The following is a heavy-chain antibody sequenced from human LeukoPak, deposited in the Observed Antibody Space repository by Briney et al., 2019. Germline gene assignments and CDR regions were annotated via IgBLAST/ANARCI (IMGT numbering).Heavy chain of an antibody. J-gene: IGHJ4*02. CDR2: LNSDGGST. Sequence: PGGSLRLSCAASGFTFGNYWMHWVRQAPGKGLVWVSRLNSDGGSTSLADSVKGRFTISRDNAKNTLYLQMNSLRAEDTAVYYCAREDSSSWSFHWGQGTLVTVSS. CDR1: GFTFGNYW. CDR3: AREDSSSWSFH. D-gene: IGHD6-13*01. V-gene: IGHV3-74*01.